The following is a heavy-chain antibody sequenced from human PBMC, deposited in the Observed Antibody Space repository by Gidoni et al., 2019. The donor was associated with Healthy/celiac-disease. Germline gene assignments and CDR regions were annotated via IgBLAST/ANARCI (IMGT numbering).Heavy chain of an antibody. CDR3: TTLVGATTRDY. CDR1: RFTFSNAW. CDR2: IKSKTDGGTT. V-gene: IGHV3-15*01. J-gene: IGHJ4*02. D-gene: IGHD1-26*01. Sequence: EVQLVESGGGLVKPGGSLRLSCAASRFTFSNAWMSWVRQAPGKGLEWVGRIKSKTDGGTTDYAAPVKGRFTISRDDSKNTLYLQMNSLKTEDTAVYYCTTLVGATTRDYWGQGTLVTVSS.